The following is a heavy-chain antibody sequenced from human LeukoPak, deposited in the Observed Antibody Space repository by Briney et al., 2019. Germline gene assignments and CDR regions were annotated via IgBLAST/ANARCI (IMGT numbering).Heavy chain of an antibody. CDR1: GFTFNRYN. CDR3: ARVRLQPRTLLDDAFDI. CDR2: ISTSSSYI. Sequence: GGSLRLSCAASGFTFNRYNMNWVRRAPGKGLEWGSSISTSSSYIYYADSVRGRFTIYRDNAKNSLYLQMNSLRAEDTAVYYCARVRLQPRTLLDDAFDIWGQGTMVTVSS. D-gene: IGHD1-14*01. J-gene: IGHJ3*02. V-gene: IGHV3-21*01.